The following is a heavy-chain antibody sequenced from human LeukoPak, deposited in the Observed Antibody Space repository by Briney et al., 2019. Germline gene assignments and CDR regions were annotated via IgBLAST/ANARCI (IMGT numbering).Heavy chain of an antibody. CDR2: VYYSGST. J-gene: IGHJ5*02. D-gene: IGHD5-24*01. Sequence: PSETLSLTCSVSGGSISNSYYYWGWIRQPPGKGLEWIGSVYYSGSTYYNPSLKSRVTISVDTSKNQFSLKLRSVTAADTAVYFCSRQATNWQSSNGYNRGRWFDPWGQGTLVTVSS. CDR1: GGSISNSYYY. V-gene: IGHV4-39*01. CDR3: SRQATNWQSSNGYNRGRWFDP.